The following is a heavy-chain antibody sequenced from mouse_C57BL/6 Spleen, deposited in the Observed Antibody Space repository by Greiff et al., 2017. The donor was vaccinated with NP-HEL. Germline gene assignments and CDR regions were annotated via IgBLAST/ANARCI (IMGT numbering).Heavy chain of an antibody. Sequence: EVKLVESGGGLVKPGGSLKLSCAASGFTFSDYGMHWVRQAPEKGLEWVAYISSGSSTIYYADTVKGRFTISRDNAKNTLFLQMTSLRSEDTALYYCARGDDGYYGYFDVWGTGTTVTVSS. V-gene: IGHV5-17*01. CDR1: GFTFSDYG. D-gene: IGHD2-3*01. CDR3: ARGDDGYYGYFDV. J-gene: IGHJ1*03. CDR2: ISSGSSTI.